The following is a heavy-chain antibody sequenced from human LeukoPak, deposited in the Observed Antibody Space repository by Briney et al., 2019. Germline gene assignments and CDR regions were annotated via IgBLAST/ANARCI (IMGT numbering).Heavy chain of an antibody. CDR2: INHSGST. Sequence: SETLSLTCAIYGGSFSGYYWSWIRQPPGKGLEWIGEINHSGSTNYNPSLKSRVTISVDTSKNQFSLQLNSVTPEDTAVYYCARGWLQSGFDYWGQGTLVTVSS. CDR1: GGSFSGYY. CDR3: ARGWLQSGFDY. V-gene: IGHV4-34*01. J-gene: IGHJ4*02. D-gene: IGHD5-24*01.